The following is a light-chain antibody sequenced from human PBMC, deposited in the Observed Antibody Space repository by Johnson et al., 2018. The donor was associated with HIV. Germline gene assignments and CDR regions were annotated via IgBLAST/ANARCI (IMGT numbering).Light chain of an antibody. CDR2: DNN. Sequence: QSVLTQPPSVSAAPGQKVTISCSGSSSNIGNNFVSWYQQLPGTAPKLLIYDNNKRPSGIPDRFSASKSGTSATLDITGLPTGAEADYYCGTWDSSLSAFYVFGTGTKVTVL. CDR3: GTWDSSLSAFYV. V-gene: IGLV1-51*01. CDR1: SSNIGNNF. J-gene: IGLJ1*01.